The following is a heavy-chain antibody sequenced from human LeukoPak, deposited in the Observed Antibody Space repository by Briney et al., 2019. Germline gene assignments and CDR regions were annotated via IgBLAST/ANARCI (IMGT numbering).Heavy chain of an antibody. Sequence: KPSETLSLTCAVYGGSFSGYYWSWIRQPPGKGLEWIGEIYHSVGTYYNPSLKSRVTMSVDTSKNQFSLKLSSVTAADTAVYYCARLSLPQYYYDSSGYYGNFQHWGQGTLVTASS. D-gene: IGHD3-22*01. V-gene: IGHV4-34*01. CDR1: GGSFSGYY. CDR3: ARLSLPQYYYDSSGYYGNFQH. J-gene: IGHJ1*01. CDR2: IYHSVGT.